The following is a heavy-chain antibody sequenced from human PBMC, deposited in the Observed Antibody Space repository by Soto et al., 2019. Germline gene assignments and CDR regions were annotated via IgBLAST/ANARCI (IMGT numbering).Heavy chain of an antibody. V-gene: IGHV3-23*01. CDR2: ISVSGGST. Sequence: EVQLLESGGGLVQPGGSLRLSCAVSRFTFSSYSFSWVRQPPGKGLEWIARISVSGGSTHYADSVKGRFTVSRDNSKNTLQLQMTNLRAEDTGVYYCAKLSRNIKNCFDPGGQGTLVTVSS. CDR1: RFTFSSYS. CDR3: AKLSRNIKNCFDP. J-gene: IGHJ5*02.